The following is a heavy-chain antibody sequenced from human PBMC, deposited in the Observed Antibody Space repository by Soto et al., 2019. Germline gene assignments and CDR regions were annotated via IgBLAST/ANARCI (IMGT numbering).Heavy chain of an antibody. Sequence: SETLSLTCAVCVDSISSSSYYWAWIRQPPGKGLEWIGSIHYRANSYYSPSLKSRITISVDTSKNQISLRLSPVTAADTAVYYCARPLQLAVSGFDPWGQGTLVTVSS. CDR1: VDSISSSSYY. CDR2: IHYRANS. D-gene: IGHD3-3*02. CDR3: ARPLQLAVSGFDP. J-gene: IGHJ5*02. V-gene: IGHV4-39*01.